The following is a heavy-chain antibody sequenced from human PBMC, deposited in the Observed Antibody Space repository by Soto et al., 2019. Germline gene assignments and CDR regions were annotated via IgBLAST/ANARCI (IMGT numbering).Heavy chain of an antibody. J-gene: IGHJ4*02. D-gene: IGHD3-10*01. CDR2: IIAGNGNT. V-gene: IGHV1-3*01. CDR3: ARDHYFGSGTYNYFDY. Sequence: QVQLVQSGPEVKEPGASVKVSCKTSGYIFTSYTIHWVRQAPGQRLEWMGCIIAGNGNTRYSQKFQGRVTVTKDTSASTADMELSSLSSEDTAVYYCARDHYFGSGTYNYFDYWGQGTLVTVAS. CDR1: GYIFTSYT.